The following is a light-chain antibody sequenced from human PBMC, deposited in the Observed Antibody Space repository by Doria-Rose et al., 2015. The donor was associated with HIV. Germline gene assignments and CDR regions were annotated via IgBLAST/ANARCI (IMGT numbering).Light chain of an antibody. CDR3: HQYGTSWT. Sequence: TQSPGTLSLSPGERATLSCRASQSFSSTYLAWYQQKPGQAPSLLIYDGSTRATGTPDGFSASGSGTDFTLTINRLEPEDFALYYCHQYGTSWTFGQGTKAEI. J-gene: IGKJ1*01. CDR1: QSFSSTY. V-gene: IGKV3-20*01. CDR2: DGS.